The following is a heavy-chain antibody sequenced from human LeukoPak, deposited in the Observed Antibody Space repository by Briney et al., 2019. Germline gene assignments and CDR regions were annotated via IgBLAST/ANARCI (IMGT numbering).Heavy chain of an antibody. CDR3: ARDHQTGYSSGVDAFDI. D-gene: IGHD6-19*01. V-gene: IGHV3-21*01. Sequence: GGSLRLSCAASGFTFSSYGMHWVRQAPGKGLEWVSSISSSSSYIYYADSVKGRFTISRDNAKNSLYLQMNSLRAEDTAVYYCARDHQTGYSSGVDAFDIWGQGTMVTVSS. CDR2: ISSSSSYI. J-gene: IGHJ3*02. CDR1: GFTFSSYG.